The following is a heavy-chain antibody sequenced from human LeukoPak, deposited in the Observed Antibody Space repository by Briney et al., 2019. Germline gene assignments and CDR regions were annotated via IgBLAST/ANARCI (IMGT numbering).Heavy chain of an antibody. CDR1: GFTFSSHC. CDR3: ARWRWQISEFDF. V-gene: IGHV3-7*01. D-gene: IGHD5-24*01. Sequence: PGGSLRLSCAASGFTFSSHCMAWVRQAPGKGLEFVANIRQGGSGEEYVDSVKGRFTISRDNARNSIYLQMNRLRAEDTAVYYCARWRWQISEFDFWGQGTLVTVSS. J-gene: IGHJ4*02. CDR2: IRQGGSGE.